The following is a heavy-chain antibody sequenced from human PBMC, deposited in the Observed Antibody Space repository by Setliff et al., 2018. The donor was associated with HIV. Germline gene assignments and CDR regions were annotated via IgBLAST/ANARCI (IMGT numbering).Heavy chain of an antibody. CDR2: INYRGDT. J-gene: IGHJ4*02. Sequence: SETLSLTCAVYGGSLSGYYWNWIRQPPGKGLEWIGEINYRGDTNYNPSFKNRLAMSVDTSKNQFSLDLTSVTAADTAVYFCARDRFGVPANDWGQGILVTVSS. CDR3: ARDRFGVPAND. CDR1: GGSLSGYY. D-gene: IGHD3-3*01. V-gene: IGHV4-34*01.